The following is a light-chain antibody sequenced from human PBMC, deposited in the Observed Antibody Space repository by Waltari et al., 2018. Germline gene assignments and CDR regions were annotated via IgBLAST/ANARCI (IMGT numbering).Light chain of an antibody. CDR3: CSYAGSYTWV. CDR1: SSDVGGYNY. CDR2: DVS. J-gene: IGLJ3*02. Sequence: LTQPRSVSGSPGQSVTISCTGTSSDVGGYNYVSWYQQHPGKAPKLMIYDVSKRPSGVPDRFSGSKSGNTASLTISGLQAEDEADYYCCSYAGSYTWVFGGGTKLTVL. V-gene: IGLV2-11*01.